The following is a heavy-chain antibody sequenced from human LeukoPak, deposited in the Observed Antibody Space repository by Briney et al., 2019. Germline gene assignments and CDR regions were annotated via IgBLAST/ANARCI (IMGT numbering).Heavy chain of an antibody. D-gene: IGHD3-10*01. V-gene: IGHV4-59*01. Sequence: PSETPSLTCTVSGGSISSYYWSWIRQPPGKGLEWIGYIYYSGSTNYNPSLKSRVTISVDTSKNQFSLKLSSVTAADTAVYYCARAAQGDDGSGSLEAFDYWGQGTLVTVSS. CDR2: IYYSGST. CDR3: ARAAQGDDGSGSLEAFDY. J-gene: IGHJ4*02. CDR1: GGSISSYY.